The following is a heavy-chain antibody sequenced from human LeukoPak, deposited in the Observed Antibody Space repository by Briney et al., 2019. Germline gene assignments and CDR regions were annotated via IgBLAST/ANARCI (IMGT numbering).Heavy chain of an antibody. Sequence: GESLKISCKGSGYSFTSYWIGWVRQMPGKGLEWMGIIYPGDSDTRHSPSFQGQVTISADKSISTAYLQWSSLKASDTAMYYCARRVGATIERTNDAFDIWGQGTMVTVSS. CDR3: ARRVGATIERTNDAFDI. J-gene: IGHJ3*02. CDR1: GYSFTSYW. D-gene: IGHD1-26*01. V-gene: IGHV5-51*01. CDR2: IYPGDSDT.